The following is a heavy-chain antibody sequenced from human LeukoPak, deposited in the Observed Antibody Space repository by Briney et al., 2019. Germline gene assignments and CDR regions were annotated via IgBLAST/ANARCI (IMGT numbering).Heavy chain of an antibody. V-gene: IGHV1-2*02. J-gene: IGHJ4*02. Sequence: GASVKVSCKASGYTFTSYYMHWVRQAPGQGLEWMGWINPNSGGTNYAQKFQGRVTMTRDTSISTAYMELSRLRSDDTAVYYCARGIVGATTVPLTSFDYWGQGTLVTVSS. CDR2: INPNSGGT. CDR1: GYTFTSYY. CDR3: ARGIVGATTVPLTSFDY. D-gene: IGHD1-26*01.